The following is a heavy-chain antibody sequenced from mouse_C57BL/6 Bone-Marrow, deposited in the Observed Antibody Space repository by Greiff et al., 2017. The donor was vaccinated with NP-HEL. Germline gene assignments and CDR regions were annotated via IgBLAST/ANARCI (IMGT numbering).Heavy chain of an antibody. CDR2: ISSGGSYT. J-gene: IGHJ2*01. CDR1: GFTFSSYG. V-gene: IGHV5-6*02. Sequence: DVMLVESGGDLVKPGGSLKLSCAASGFTFSSYGMSWVRQTPDKRLEWVATISSGGSYTYYPASVKGRFTISRDNAKNTLYLQMSSLKSEDTAMYDCARQGTIVTNVDYGGQGTTLTVSA. CDR3: ARQGTIVTNVDY. D-gene: IGHD2-5*01.